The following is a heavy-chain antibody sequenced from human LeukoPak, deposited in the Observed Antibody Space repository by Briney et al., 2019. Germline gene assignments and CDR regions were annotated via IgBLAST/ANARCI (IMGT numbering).Heavy chain of an antibody. V-gene: IGHV4-61*02. J-gene: IGHJ4*02. Sequence: SETLSLTCTVSGGSISSGSYYWSWIRQPAGKGLEWIGRIYTSGSTNYNPSLKSRVTISVDTSKNQFSLKLSSVTAADTAVYYCARGAGYYDSSGYKDYWGQGTLVTVSS. D-gene: IGHD3-22*01. CDR1: GGSISSGSYY. CDR3: ARGAGYYDSSGYKDY. CDR2: IYTSGST.